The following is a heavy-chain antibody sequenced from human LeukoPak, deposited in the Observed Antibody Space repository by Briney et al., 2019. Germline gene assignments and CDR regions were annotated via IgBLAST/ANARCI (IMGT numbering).Heavy chain of an antibody. J-gene: IGHJ4*02. V-gene: IGHV3-23*01. D-gene: IGHD2-2*01. CDR1: GFTFSSYA. Sequence: PGGSLRLSCAASGFTFSSYAMSWVRQAPGKGLEWVSAISGSGGSTYYADSVKGRFTISRDNSKNTLYLQMNSLRAEDTAVYYCAKSGRIVVVPATIDYWGQGTLVTVSS. CDR2: ISGSGGST. CDR3: AKSGRIVVVPATIDY.